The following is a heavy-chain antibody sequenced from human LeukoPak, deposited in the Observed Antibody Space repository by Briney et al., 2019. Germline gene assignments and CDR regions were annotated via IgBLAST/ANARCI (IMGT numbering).Heavy chain of an antibody. CDR1: GFTFSSYA. D-gene: IGHD4-23*01. CDR2: ISGSGGST. V-gene: IGHV3-23*01. J-gene: IGHJ6*02. CDR3: AKYGGNSPYYYGMDV. Sequence: GGSLRLSSAASGFTFSSYAMSWVRQAPGKGLEWVSAISGSGGSTYYAVSVKGRFTISRDNSKNTLYLQMNSLRAEDTAVYYCAKYGGNSPYYYGMDVWGQGTTVTVSS.